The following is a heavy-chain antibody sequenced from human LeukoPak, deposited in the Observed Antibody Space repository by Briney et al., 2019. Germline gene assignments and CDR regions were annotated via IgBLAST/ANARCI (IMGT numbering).Heavy chain of an antibody. D-gene: IGHD6-6*01. J-gene: IGHJ3*02. Sequence: GGSLRLSCAASGFTFSSYSMNWVRQAPGKGLEWVSSISSSSSYIYYADSVKGRFTISRDNAKNSLYLQMNSLRAEDTAVYYCARDNAIAARPHDAFDIWGQGTMVTVSS. CDR2: ISSSSSYI. CDR3: ARDNAIAARPHDAFDI. CDR1: GFTFSSYS. V-gene: IGHV3-21*01.